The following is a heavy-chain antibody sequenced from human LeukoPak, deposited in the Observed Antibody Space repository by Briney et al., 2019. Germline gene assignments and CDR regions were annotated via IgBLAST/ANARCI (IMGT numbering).Heavy chain of an antibody. CDR2: IYYSGST. V-gene: IGHV4-59*08. CDR3: ARLTGVYYYYYMDV. D-gene: IGHD1-14*01. J-gene: IGHJ6*03. Sequence: SETLSLTCTVSGSSISSYYWSWIRQPPGKGLEWIGYIYYSGSTNYNPSLKSRVTISVDTSKNQFSLKLSSVTAADTAVYYCARLTGVYYYYYMDVWGKGTTVTVSS. CDR1: GSSISSYY.